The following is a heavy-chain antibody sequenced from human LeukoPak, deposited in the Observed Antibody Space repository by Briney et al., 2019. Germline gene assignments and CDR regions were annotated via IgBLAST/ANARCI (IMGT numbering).Heavy chain of an antibody. CDR1: GGSMSSSSHY. Sequence: SETLSLTCSVSGGSMSSSSHYWGWVRRPPGKELQWIGSLYYSGRTFYTPSLESRVTMSIDTSNNQFSLRMSSVTAADTAVYYCARLAAGTWSYDYWGQGSLVTVSS. D-gene: IGHD6-25*01. J-gene: IGHJ4*02. CDR2: LYYSGRT. CDR3: ARLAAGTWSYDY. V-gene: IGHV4-39*01.